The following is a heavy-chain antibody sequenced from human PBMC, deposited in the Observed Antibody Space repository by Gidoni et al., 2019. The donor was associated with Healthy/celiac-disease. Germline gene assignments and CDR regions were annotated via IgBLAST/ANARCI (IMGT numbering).Heavy chain of an antibody. J-gene: IGHJ4*02. CDR3: AKGIVGATSVGY. CDR1: GFTFSSYG. D-gene: IGHD1-26*01. V-gene: IGHV3-30*18. CDR2: ISYDGSNK. Sequence: QVQLVESGGGVVQPGRSLRLSCAASGFTFSSYGMHWVRQAPGKGLEGGAVISYDGSNKYYADSVKGRFTISRDNSKNTLYLQMNSLRAEDTAVYYCAKGIVGATSVGYWGQGTLVTVSS.